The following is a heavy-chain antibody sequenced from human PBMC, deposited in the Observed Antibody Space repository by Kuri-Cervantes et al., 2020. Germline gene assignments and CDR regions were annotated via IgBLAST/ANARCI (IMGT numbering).Heavy chain of an antibody. CDR3: AKVGAIVVVPAAMLDY. D-gene: IGHD2-2*01. V-gene: IGHV3-21*04. J-gene: IGHJ4*02. Sequence: GESLKISCAASGFTFSDYYMSWVRQAPGKGLEWVSSISSSSSYIYYADSVKGRFTISRDNAKNSLYLQMNSLRAEDTAVYYCAKVGAIVVVPAAMLDYWGQGTLVTVSS. CDR1: GFTFSDYY. CDR2: ISSSSSYI.